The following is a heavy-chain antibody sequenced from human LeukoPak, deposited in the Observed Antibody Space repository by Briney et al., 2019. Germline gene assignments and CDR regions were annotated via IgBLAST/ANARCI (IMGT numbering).Heavy chain of an antibody. V-gene: IGHV4-34*01. D-gene: IGHD2-15*01. CDR1: GGSFSGYY. Sequence: SETLSLTCAVYGGSFSGYYWSWIRQPPGKGLEWIGEINHSGSTNYNPSLKSRVTISVDTPKDQFSLKLSSVTAADTAVYYCAGGIGGYFDYWGQGTLVTVSS. CDR2: INHSGST. CDR3: AGGIGGYFDY. J-gene: IGHJ4*02.